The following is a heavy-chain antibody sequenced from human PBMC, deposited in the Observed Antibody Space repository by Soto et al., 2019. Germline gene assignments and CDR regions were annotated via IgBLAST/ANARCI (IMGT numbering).Heavy chain of an antibody. V-gene: IGHV4-59*08. Sequence: SETLSLTCTVSGGSISSYYWSWIRQPPGKGLEWIGYIYYSGSTNYNPSLKSRVTISVDTSKNQFSLKLSSVTAADTAVYYCARRACSGGSCYWFDPWGQGTLVTVSS. D-gene: IGHD2-15*01. J-gene: IGHJ5*02. CDR1: GGSISSYY. CDR2: IYYSGST. CDR3: ARRACSGGSCYWFDP.